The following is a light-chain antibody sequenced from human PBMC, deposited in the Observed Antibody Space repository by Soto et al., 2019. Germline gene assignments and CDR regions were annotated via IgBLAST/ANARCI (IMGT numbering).Light chain of an antibody. CDR3: SSYTSSSTLV. V-gene: IGLV2-14*01. Sequence: QSVLTQPASVSGSPGQSITISCTGTSSEVGAYNSVAWYQHNPGKAPKLMIYDVSNRPSGVSSRFSGSKSANTASLSISGLQADDEADYYCSSYTSSSTLVFGTGTKLTVL. J-gene: IGLJ1*01. CDR1: SSEVGAYNS. CDR2: DVS.